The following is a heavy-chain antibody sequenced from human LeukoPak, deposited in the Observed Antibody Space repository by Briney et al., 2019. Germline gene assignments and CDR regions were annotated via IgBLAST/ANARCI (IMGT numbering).Heavy chain of an antibody. CDR1: GVSISINY. Sequence: GTLCLTCAVSGVSISINYMSWVRHPPGKGLEWIGYIYYTGNTNYNPSLKSRVTISVDTSKNQFSLKLSSVTAADTAVYYCARDRLQLQSWGQGTLVTVSS. CDR3: ARDRLQLQS. D-gene: IGHD1-1*01. J-gene: IGHJ5*02. V-gene: IGHV4-59*01. CDR2: IYYTGNT.